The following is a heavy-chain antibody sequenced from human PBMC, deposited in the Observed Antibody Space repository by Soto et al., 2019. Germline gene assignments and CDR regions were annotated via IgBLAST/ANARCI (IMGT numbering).Heavy chain of an antibody. J-gene: IGHJ3*02. CDR2: IIPILGIA. V-gene: IGHV1-69*02. D-gene: IGHD3-10*01. Sequence: QVQLVQSGAEVKKPGSSVKVSCKASGGTFSSYTISWVRQAPGQGLEWMGRIIPILGIANYAQKFQGRFTITADKSTSTDYMELSSLRSEDTSVYYCARTILIRGPKGDAFDIWGQGTMVTVSS. CDR1: GGTFSSYT. CDR3: ARTILIRGPKGDAFDI.